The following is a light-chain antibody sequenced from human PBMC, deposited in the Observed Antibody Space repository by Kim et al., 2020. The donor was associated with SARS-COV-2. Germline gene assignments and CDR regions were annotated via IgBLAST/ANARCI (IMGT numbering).Light chain of an antibody. CDR2: RDT. Sequence: SYELTQPPSVSVSPGQTASITCSGDKLGDNFASWYQQKPGQSPVLVIYRDTERPSEIPERFSGSNSGNTATLTISGTQTIDEAAYYCQTWDSRTGVLGGG. CDR3: QTWDSRTGV. CDR1: KLGDNF. V-gene: IGLV3-1*01. J-gene: IGLJ2*01.